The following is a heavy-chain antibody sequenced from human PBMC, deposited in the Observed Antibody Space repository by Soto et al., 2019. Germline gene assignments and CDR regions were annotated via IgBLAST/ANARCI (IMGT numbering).Heavy chain of an antibody. CDR2: IIPIFGTA. D-gene: IGHD6-19*01. CDR3: ARDQPLDSSGWYPYYYGMDV. CDR1: GGTFSSYA. J-gene: IGHJ6*02. V-gene: IGHV1-69*13. Sequence: ASLKVSCKASGGTFSSYAFSWVRQAPGQEGEWMGGIIPIFGTANYAQKFQGRVTITADESTSTAYMELSSLRSEDTAVYYCARDQPLDSSGWYPYYYGMDVWGQGTTVTVSS.